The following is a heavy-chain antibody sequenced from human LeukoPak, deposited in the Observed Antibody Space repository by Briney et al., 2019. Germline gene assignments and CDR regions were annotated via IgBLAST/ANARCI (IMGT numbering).Heavy chain of an antibody. D-gene: IGHD2/OR15-2a*01. J-gene: IGHJ4*02. CDR3: APDFNRGGRDHY. Sequence: GGSLRLSCEASGLTFSSYAMHWGRQAPGKGLEWVAVISYDGSNKYYADSVKGRFTISRDNSKNTLYLQMNSLRAEDTALYYCAPDFNRGGRDHYWGQGTLVTVSS. V-gene: IGHV3-30-3*01. CDR2: ISYDGSNK. CDR1: GLTFSSYA.